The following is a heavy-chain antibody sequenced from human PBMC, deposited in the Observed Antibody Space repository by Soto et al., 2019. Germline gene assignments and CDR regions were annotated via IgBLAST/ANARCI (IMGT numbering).Heavy chain of an antibody. CDR1: GGTFHHFA. CDR2: IIPIFGTA. Sequence: QVQLVQSWGGVKEPGAPGKVLCKASGGTFHHFAFIWGGTAPGQRLEWMGGIIPIFGTANYAQKFQGRVTITADKSTSTAYMELSSLRSEDTAVYYCARDHRAKDAFDIWGQGTMVTVSS. J-gene: IGHJ3*02. V-gene: IGHV1-69*06. CDR3: ARDHRAKDAFDI.